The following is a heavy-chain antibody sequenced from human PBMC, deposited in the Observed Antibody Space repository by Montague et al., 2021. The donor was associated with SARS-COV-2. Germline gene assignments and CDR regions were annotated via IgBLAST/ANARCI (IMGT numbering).Heavy chain of an antibody. J-gene: IGHJ4*02. V-gene: IGHV1-69*04. CDR2: LIPILGIA. CDR1: GGTFSSYA. Sequence: SVKVSCKASGGTFSSYAISWVRQAPGQGLEWMGRLIPILGIANYAQKFQGRVTITADKSTSTAYMELSSLRSEDTAVYYCARDADGYYYDSSALLGSYFDDWGQGTLVTVPS. D-gene: IGHD3-22*01. CDR3: ARDADGYYYDSSALLGSYFDD.